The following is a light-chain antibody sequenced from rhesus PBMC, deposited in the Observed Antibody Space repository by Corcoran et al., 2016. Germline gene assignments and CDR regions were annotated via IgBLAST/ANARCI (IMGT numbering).Light chain of an antibody. CDR2: DGS. V-gene: IGKV3-35*01. Sequence: DIVVTQSPATLSLSPGERATLSCRASQSVSYSLAWYHQNPGQPPSRLSYDGSKRATGTPDRFSGRGSGTDFTLTISSLEPEDVGVYYCQQESKWPVTFGGGTKVDI. CDR3: QQESKWPVT. CDR1: QSVSYS. J-gene: IGKJ4*01.